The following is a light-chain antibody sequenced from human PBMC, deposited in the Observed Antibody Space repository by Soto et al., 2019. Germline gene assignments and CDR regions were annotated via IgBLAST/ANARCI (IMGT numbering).Light chain of an antibody. V-gene: IGKV1-39*01. J-gene: IGKJ1*01. CDR1: QSIATS. Sequence: DIQMTQSPSSLPASVGDRVTITCRASQSIATSLNWYQQKPGKAPKFLIHSASTLQNGVPSRFSGSGSGTDFTLTISSLEPEDFATYYCQQSYDIGTFGQGTKVAIK. CDR2: SAS. CDR3: QQSYDIGT.